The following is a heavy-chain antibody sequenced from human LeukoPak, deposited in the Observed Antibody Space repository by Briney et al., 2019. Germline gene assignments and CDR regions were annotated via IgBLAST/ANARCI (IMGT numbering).Heavy chain of an antibody. Sequence: GGSLRLSCAASGFSFSSYAMNWVRQAPGKGLEWVANIKQDGGQIYYLESVKGRFTVSRDNAKNSLYLQMNSLRAEDTAVYYCARLGARQMLEYWGQGTLVTVSS. CDR1: GFSFSSYA. D-gene: IGHD4-17*01. V-gene: IGHV3-7*01. CDR3: ARLGARQMLEY. CDR2: IKQDGGQI. J-gene: IGHJ4*02.